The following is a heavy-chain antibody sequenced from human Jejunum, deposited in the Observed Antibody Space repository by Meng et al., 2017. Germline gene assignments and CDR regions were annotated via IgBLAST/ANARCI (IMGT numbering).Heavy chain of an antibody. Sequence: QVQLVQSEADVRTPGPSVTISCEASVSTFTGFYIHWVRQAPGRGLEWMGRIKPSTGGTTSAQRFRGRVIMPRETTINTVYMHLSRLYSDDTAVYFCARESARGSYFDYWGQGTLVTVSS. V-gene: IGHV1-2*06. CDR2: IKPSTGGT. CDR3: ARESARGSYFDY. J-gene: IGHJ4*02. D-gene: IGHD2-15*01. CDR1: VSTFTGFY.